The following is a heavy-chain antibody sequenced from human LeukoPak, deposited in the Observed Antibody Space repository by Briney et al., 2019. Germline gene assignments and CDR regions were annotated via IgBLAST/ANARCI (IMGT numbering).Heavy chain of an antibody. J-gene: IGHJ3*02. CDR1: GGTFSSYA. CDR3: ARDKMTGGNAFDI. V-gene: IGHV1-69*06. Sequence: GASVKVSCKASGGTFSSYAISWVRQAPGQGLEWMGGIIPIFGTANYAQKFQGRVTITADKSTSTAYMELSSLRSEDTAVYYCARDKMTGGNAFDIWGQGTMVTVSS. D-gene: IGHD3-9*01. CDR2: IIPIFGTA.